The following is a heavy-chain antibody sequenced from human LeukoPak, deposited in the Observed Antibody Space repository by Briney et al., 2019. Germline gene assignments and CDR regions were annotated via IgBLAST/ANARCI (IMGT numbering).Heavy chain of an antibody. CDR1: RYTFTSYD. D-gene: IGHD2-2*01. J-gene: IGHJ6*02. CDR3: ASKCWDPTSCPNYYGMDV. Sequence: ASVKVSCKASRYTFTSYDINWVRQAPGPGLEWMGWMNPNSGNTGYAQKFQGRVTMTRNTSICTAYMELSSLRSEDTAVYYCASKCWDPTSCPNYYGMDVWGQGTTVTVSS. CDR2: MNPNSGNT. V-gene: IGHV1-8*01.